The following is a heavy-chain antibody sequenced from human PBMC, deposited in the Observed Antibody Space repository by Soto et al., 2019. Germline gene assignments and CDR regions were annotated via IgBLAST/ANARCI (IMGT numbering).Heavy chain of an antibody. CDR1: GYSFTSYW. CDR2: IYPGDSDT. V-gene: IGHV5-51*01. Sequence: GESLKISCKGSGYSFTSYWNGWVRQMPGKGLEWMGIIYPGDSDTRYSPSFQGQVTISADKSISTAYLQWSSLKASDTAMYYCARSDSSGSEGLYYFDYWGQGTLVTVSS. D-gene: IGHD6-19*01. CDR3: ARSDSSGSEGLYYFDY. J-gene: IGHJ4*02.